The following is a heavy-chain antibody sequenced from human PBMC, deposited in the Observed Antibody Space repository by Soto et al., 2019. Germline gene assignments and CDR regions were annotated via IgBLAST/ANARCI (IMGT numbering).Heavy chain of an antibody. Sequence: EVQLVESGGGLVQPGGSLRLSCAASGFTFSSYWMSWVRQAPGKGLEWVANIKQEGSEKYYVDSVKGRFTISRDSAKNSLYLQMNSLRAEDTAVYYCGRLMNGGATDYWGQGTLVTVSS. J-gene: IGHJ4*02. CDR3: GRLMNGGATDY. CDR2: IKQEGSEK. CDR1: GFTFSSYW. D-gene: IGHD1-26*01. V-gene: IGHV3-7*03.